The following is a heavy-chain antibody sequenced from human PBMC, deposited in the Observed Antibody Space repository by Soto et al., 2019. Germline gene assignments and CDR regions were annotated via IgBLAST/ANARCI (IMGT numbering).Heavy chain of an antibody. CDR3: AKALYYDILTGYPQD. CDR1: GFTFDDYA. J-gene: IGHJ4*02. V-gene: IGHV3-9*01. D-gene: IGHD3-9*01. Sequence: GGSLRLSCAASGFTFDDYAMHWVRQAPGKGLEWVSGISWNSGSIGHADSVKGRFTISRDNAKNSLYLQMNSLRAEDTALYYCAKALYYDILTGYPQDWGQGTLVTVSS. CDR2: ISWNSGSI.